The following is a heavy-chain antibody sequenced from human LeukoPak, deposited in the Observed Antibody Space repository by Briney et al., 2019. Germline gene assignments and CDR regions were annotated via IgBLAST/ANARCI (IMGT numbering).Heavy chain of an antibody. Sequence: RGSLRLSCAASGFTFSSYSMNWVRQAPGKGLEWVSYISSSSSTIYYADSVKGRFTISRDNAKNSLYLQMNSLRDEDTAVYYCARGKSGYPDAFDIWGQGTMVTVSS. CDR3: ARGKSGYPDAFDI. D-gene: IGHD3-3*01. V-gene: IGHV3-48*02. CDR2: ISSSSSTI. CDR1: GFTFSSYS. J-gene: IGHJ3*02.